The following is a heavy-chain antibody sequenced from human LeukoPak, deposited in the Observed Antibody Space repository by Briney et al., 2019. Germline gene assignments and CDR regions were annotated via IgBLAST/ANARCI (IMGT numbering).Heavy chain of an antibody. CDR2: ISYDGSNK. CDR1: GFIFSNYA. CDR3: ARGYCSSISCYVDY. J-gene: IGHJ4*02. V-gene: IGHV3-30*04. Sequence: GGSLRLSCAASGFIFSNYAIHWVRQAPGKGLEWVAVISYDGSNKCYADSVKGRFTISRDISKNTLYLQMNSLRAEDKAVYYCARGYCSSISCYVDYWGQGTLVTVSS. D-gene: IGHD2-2*01.